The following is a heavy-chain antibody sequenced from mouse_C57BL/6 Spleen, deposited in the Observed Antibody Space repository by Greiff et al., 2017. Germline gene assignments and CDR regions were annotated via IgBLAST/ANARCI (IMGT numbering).Heavy chain of an antibody. CDR3: ARDRDSSGHYAMGY. V-gene: IGHV5-4*01. Sequence: DVMLVESGGGLVKPGGSLKLSCAASGFTFSSYAMSWVRQTPEKRLEWVATISDGGSYSYYPDNVKGRFTISRDNAKNNLYLQMSHLKSEDTAMYYCARDRDSSGHYAMGYWGQGTSVTVSS. CDR2: ISDGGSYS. D-gene: IGHD3-2*02. CDR1: GFTFSSYA. J-gene: IGHJ4*01.